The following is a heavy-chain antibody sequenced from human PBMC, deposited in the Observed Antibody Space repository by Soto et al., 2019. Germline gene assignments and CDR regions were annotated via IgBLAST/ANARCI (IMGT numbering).Heavy chain of an antibody. CDR3: ARAMPTAGYIYVDQ. CDR2: INTGSSNT. D-gene: IGHD3-9*01. J-gene: IGHJ4*02. CDR1: GYTFTSYG. Sequence: QVDLVQSGAEVKEPGASVRISCEASGYTFTSYGIHWVRQAPGQRLEWMGWINTGSSNTRYSPEFQARVTITRDTSASTAYMELNSLRSEDTAVYYWARAMPTAGYIYVDQWGQGTRVTVSS. V-gene: IGHV1-3*04.